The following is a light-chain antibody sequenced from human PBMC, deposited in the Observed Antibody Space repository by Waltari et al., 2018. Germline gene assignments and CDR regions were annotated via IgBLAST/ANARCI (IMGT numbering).Light chain of an antibody. CDR3: SSYAGSNNWV. CDR2: EVN. J-gene: IGLJ3*02. V-gene: IGLV2-8*01. Sequence: QSALTQPPSASGSPGQSVPISCTGTSSDFGGYNYVPWYQRHPGKAPKLMIYEVNKRPSGVPDRFSGSKSGNTASLTVSGLQAEDEAEYSCSSYAGSNNWVFGGGTKLTVL. CDR1: SSDFGGYNY.